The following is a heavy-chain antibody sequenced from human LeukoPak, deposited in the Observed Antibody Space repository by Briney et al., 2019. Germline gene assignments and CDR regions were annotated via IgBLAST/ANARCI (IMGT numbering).Heavy chain of an antibody. Sequence: GGSLRLSCAASGFTFSSYWMHWVRQAPGKGLVWVSRINSDGSSTSYADSVKGRFTISRDNAKNTLYLQMNSLRAEDTAVYYCARVLSDGYKPLGEGYWGQGTLVTVSS. J-gene: IGHJ4*02. CDR3: ARVLSDGYKPLGEGY. D-gene: IGHD5-24*01. CDR2: INSDGSST. CDR1: GFTFSSYW. V-gene: IGHV3-74*01.